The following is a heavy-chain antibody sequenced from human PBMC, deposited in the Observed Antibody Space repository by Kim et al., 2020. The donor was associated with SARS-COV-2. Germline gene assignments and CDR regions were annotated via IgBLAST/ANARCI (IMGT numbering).Heavy chain of an antibody. CDR1: GGSISSSSYY. J-gene: IGHJ2*01. D-gene: IGHD6-13*01. Sequence: SETLSLTCTVSGGSISSSSYYWGWIRQPPGKGLEWIGSIYYSGSTYYNPSLKSRVTISVDTSKNQFSLKLSSVTAADTAVYYCARPGDIAAAGTWYFDLWGRGTLVTVSS. CDR2: IYYSGST. CDR3: ARPGDIAAAGTWYFDL. V-gene: IGHV4-39*01.